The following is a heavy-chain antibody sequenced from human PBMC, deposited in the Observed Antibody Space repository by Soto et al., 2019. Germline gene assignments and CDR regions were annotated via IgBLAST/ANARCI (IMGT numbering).Heavy chain of an antibody. D-gene: IGHD2-2*01. J-gene: IGHJ6*02. CDR1: GGTFSSYA. Sequence: QVQLVQSGAEVKKPGSSVKVSCKASGGTFSSYAISWVRQAPGQGLEWMGGIIPIFGTANYAQKFQGRVTITADESTSTAYMELSSLRSEDTAVYYCARGQDIVVVPAAMGGRYSYGMDVWGQGTTVTVSS. V-gene: IGHV1-69*01. CDR2: IIPIFGTA. CDR3: ARGQDIVVVPAAMGGRYSYGMDV.